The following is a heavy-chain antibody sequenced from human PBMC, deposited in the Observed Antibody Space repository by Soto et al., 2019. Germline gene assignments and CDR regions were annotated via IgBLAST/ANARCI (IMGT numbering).Heavy chain of an antibody. V-gene: IGHV3-23*01. D-gene: IGHD3-16*01. CDR2: ITSRGGST. J-gene: IGHJ2*01. CDR3: AKDGGTAYWYWDL. Sequence: EEQLLESGGGLVQSGGSLRLSCAASGFTFSSYAMNWVRQAPGKGLEWVSFITSRGGSTCYADSVRGRFTISRDNSKIALFLQMNSLRAEDTAVYYCAKDGGTAYWYWDLWGRGTLVTVSP. CDR1: GFTFSSYA.